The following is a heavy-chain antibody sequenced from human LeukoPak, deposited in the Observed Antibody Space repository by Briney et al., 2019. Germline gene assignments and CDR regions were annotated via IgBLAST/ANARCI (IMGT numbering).Heavy chain of an antibody. D-gene: IGHD2-15*01. V-gene: IGHV3-23*01. J-gene: IGHJ4*02. CDR1: GYIFSSYA. Sequence: GGSLRLSCTASGYIFSSYAMLWLRQARGKGLELVSAISGSGGGTYYADAVKGRFTISRDNSKNTLYLQMNSLRAEDTAVYYGAKDEGFLDYWGQGTLVTVSS. CDR3: AKDEGFLDY. CDR2: ISGSGGGT.